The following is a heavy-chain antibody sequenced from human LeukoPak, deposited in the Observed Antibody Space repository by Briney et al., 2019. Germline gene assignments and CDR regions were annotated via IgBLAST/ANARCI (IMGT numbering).Heavy chain of an antibody. CDR1: GFSFSSAA. J-gene: IGHJ3*01. D-gene: IGHD5-24*01. V-gene: IGHV3-23*01. Sequence: GGALRLSCSASGFSFSSAAMTWVRQAPGKVLEWVSLIGTIGYSTYYADSVKGRFTISRDNSKNTLSLQMNSLRVEDTAIYYCAKDIQLSTWGLGTMVTVSS. CDR2: IGTIGYST. CDR3: AKDIQLST.